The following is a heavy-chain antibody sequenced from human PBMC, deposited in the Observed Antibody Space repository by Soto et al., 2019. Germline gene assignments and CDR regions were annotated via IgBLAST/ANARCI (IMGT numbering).Heavy chain of an antibody. CDR1: GGTFSKDA. CDR2: LIPVFGSP. D-gene: IGHD5-18*01. J-gene: IGHJ6*02. CDR3: TRVLGYTFEPGKTRYCAMDV. Sequence: QVQLVQSGAEVNKPGSSVTVSCKTSGGTFSKDAINWVRQAPGQGLEWMGLLIPVFGSPIYAQKFQGRIRITADESTSTAFMDLSSLRSEDTAVYYCTRVLGYTFEPGKTRYCAMDVWGQGTTVSVSS. V-gene: IGHV1-69*01.